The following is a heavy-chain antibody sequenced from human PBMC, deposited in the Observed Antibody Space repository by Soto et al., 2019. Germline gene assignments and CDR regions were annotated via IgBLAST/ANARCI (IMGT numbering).Heavy chain of an antibody. CDR1: GFTVSSNY. V-gene: IGHV3-66*01. CDR3: ARDYSSCWSFDY. J-gene: IGHJ4*02. D-gene: IGHD6-13*01. Sequence: GGSLRLSCAASGFTVSSNYMSWVRQAPGKGLEWVSVIYSGGSTYYADSVKGRFTISRDNSKNTLYLQMNSLRAEDTAVYYCARDYSSCWSFDYWGQGTLVTVSS. CDR2: IYSGGST.